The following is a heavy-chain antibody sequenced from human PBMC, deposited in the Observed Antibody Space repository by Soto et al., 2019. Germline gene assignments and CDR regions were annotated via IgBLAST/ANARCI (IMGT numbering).Heavy chain of an antibody. J-gene: IGHJ6*02. Sequence: WGSLGLACAASVFTFCTYHMIWVLQAPGKGLEAVSSISGSGDRPYYRDSVKGRFTVSRDNSKNTLHLQMNSLRVEDSAVYYCAKILSLTTHCWYGMDVWGQGTTVTVSS. CDR2: ISGSGDRP. CDR3: AKILSLTTHCWYGMDV. D-gene: IGHD2-21*01. CDR1: VFTFCTYH. V-gene: IGHV3-23*01.